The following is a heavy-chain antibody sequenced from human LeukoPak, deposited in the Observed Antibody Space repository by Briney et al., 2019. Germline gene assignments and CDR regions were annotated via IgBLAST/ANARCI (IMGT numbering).Heavy chain of an antibody. CDR3: ARDQGELDYGDYDRYYYYGMDV. CDR2: IYYSVRP. J-gene: IGHJ6*02. V-gene: IGHV4-59*01. CDR1: GGSMSSYY. Sequence: PSQTLSLTCTVSGGSMSSYYWSWIRPPPGKGLEWIGYIYYSVRPNYTPSLKSRVTISVDTSKNQFSLELSSVTAADTAVYYCARDQGELDYGDYDRYYYYGMDVWGQGTTVSVSS. D-gene: IGHD4-17*01.